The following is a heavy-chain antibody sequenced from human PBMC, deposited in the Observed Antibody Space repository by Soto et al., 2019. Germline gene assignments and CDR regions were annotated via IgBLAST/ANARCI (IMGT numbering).Heavy chain of an antibody. J-gene: IGHJ6*03. CDR2: IYPGDSDT. Sequence: PGESLKISCKGSGYSFTGYWIGWVRQMPGKGLEWMGIIYPGDSDTRYSPSFQGQVTISADKSISTAYLQWSSLKASDTAMYYCSRHPTTVTTEDYYMDVWGKGTTVTVSS. D-gene: IGHD4-4*01. V-gene: IGHV5-51*01. CDR1: GYSFTGYW. CDR3: SRHPTTVTTEDYYMDV.